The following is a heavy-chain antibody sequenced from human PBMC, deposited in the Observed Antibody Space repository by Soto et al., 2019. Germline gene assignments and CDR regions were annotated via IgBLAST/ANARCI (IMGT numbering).Heavy chain of an antibody. CDR2: INRDANDI. CDR3: ARDLPHNWFDS. V-gene: IGHV3-74*01. Sequence: EVQLVESGGGLVQPGGSLRLSCEASRGAFGDYWMHWVRQAPGKGLVWVSRINRDANDIIYADSVKGRFTASRDNAKNMVLLQRNSLRVEDTAVYYCARDLPHNWFDSWGQGPLVTVSS. CDR1: RGAFGDYW. J-gene: IGHJ5*01.